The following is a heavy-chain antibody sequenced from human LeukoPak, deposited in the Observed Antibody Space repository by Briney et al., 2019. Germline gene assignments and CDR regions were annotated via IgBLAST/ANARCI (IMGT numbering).Heavy chain of an antibody. D-gene: IGHD2-21*02. CDR3: ARIAKDCGGDCFSDY. Sequence: QPGGSLRLSCAASGFTVGCNSMSWVRQTPGKGLEWVSVIYYGGSTFYADSVQGRVSISRDNSKNIVYLQINNLRAEDSGVYYCARIAKDCGGDCFSDYWDQGTLVTVSS. V-gene: IGHV3-66*01. CDR1: GFTVGCNS. J-gene: IGHJ4*02. CDR2: IYYGGST.